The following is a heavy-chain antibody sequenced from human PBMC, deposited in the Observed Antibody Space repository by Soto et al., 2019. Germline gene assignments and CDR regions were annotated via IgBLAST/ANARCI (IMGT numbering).Heavy chain of an antibody. CDR1: GFTFSSSW. Sequence: GGSLRLSCAASGFTFSSSWMAWVRQAPGKGLEWVALINPDGSVASYVGSVRGRFVISRDNAQNSLYLQMNSVSAEDTAVYYCSRDPGFGAIDYWGQGTLVTVSS. CDR3: SRDPGFGAIDY. V-gene: IGHV3-7*01. CDR2: INPDGSVA. D-gene: IGHD3-10*01. J-gene: IGHJ4*02.